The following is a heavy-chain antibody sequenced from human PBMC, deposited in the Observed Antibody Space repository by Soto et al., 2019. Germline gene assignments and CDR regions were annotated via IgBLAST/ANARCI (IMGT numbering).Heavy chain of an antibody. CDR2: IVVGSGNT. J-gene: IGHJ6*02. V-gene: IGHV1-58*01. D-gene: IGHD3-3*01. Sequence: GASVKVSCKASGFTFTSSAVQWVRQARGQRLEWIGWIVVGSGNTNYAQKFQGRVTMTRDTSTSTVYMELSSLRSEDTAVYYCARDRQDLGMDVWGQGTTVTVSS. CDR1: GFTFTSSA. CDR3: ARDRQDLGMDV.